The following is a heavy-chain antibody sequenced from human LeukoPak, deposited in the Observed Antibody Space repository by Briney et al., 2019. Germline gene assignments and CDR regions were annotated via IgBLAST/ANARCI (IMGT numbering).Heavy chain of an antibody. J-gene: IGHJ4*02. CDR2: IIPIFGTA. Sequence: SVKVSCKASGGAFSSYAISWVRQAPGQGLEWMGGIIPIFGTANYAQKFQGRVTITADESTSTAYMELSGLRSEDTAVYYCARDLQVGAFDYWGQGTLVTVSS. CDR3: ARDLQVGAFDY. CDR1: GGAFSSYA. D-gene: IGHD1-26*01. V-gene: IGHV1-69*13.